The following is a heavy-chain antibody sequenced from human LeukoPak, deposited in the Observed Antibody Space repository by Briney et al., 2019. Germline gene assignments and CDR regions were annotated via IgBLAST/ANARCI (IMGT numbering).Heavy chain of an antibody. J-gene: IGHJ6*02. CDR1: GGTFSSYA. V-gene: IGHV1-69*13. CDR2: IIPIFGTA. D-gene: IGHD3-10*01. Sequence: SVTVSCKASGGTFSSYAISWVRQAPGQGLEWMGGIIPIFGTANYAQKFQGRVTITADESTSTAYMELSSLRSEDTAVYYCARVTTRAIRITMVRGVDYGMDVWGQGTTVTVSS. CDR3: ARVTTRAIRITMVRGVDYGMDV.